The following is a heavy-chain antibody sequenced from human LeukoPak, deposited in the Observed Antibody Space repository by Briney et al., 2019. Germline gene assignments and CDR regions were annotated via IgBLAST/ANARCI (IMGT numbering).Heavy chain of an antibody. J-gene: IGHJ4*02. CDR1: GFTFSNYW. Sequence: PGGSLRLSCAASGFTFSNYWMNWVRQAPGKGLEWVANIKQDGSEKYYVDSVKGRFTISRDNAKNSLYLQMNSLRAEDTAVYYCARASGSWELGYFDYWGQGTLVTVSS. D-gene: IGHD1-26*01. CDR2: IKQDGSEK. V-gene: IGHV3-7*01. CDR3: ARASGSWELGYFDY.